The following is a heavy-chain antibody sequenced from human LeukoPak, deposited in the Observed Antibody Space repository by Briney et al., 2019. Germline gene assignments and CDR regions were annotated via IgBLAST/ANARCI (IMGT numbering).Heavy chain of an antibody. J-gene: IGHJ5*02. V-gene: IGHV4-4*07. CDR3: AREAGRTIIAAARYNWFDP. D-gene: IGHD6-13*01. CDR2: IYTSGST. CDR1: GGSICSYY. Sequence: SETLSLTCTVSGGSICSYYWSWIRQPAGKGLEWIGRIYTSGSTNYNPSLKSRVTMSVDTSKNQFSLKLSSVTAADTAVYYCAREAGRTIIAAARYNWFDPWGQGTLVTVSS.